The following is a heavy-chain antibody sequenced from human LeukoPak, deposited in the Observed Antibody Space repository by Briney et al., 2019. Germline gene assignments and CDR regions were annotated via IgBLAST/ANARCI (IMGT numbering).Heavy chain of an antibody. J-gene: IGHJ6*03. CDR2: ISSSGSTI. Sequence: AGGSLRLSCAASGFTFSSYEMNWVRQAPGKGLEWVSYISSSGSTIYYADSVKGRFTISRDNAKNSLYLQMNSLRAEDTAVYYCARSELGYYYYYMDVWGKGTTVTVSS. CDR1: GFTFSSYE. D-gene: IGHD7-27*01. CDR3: ARSELGYYYYYMDV. V-gene: IGHV3-48*03.